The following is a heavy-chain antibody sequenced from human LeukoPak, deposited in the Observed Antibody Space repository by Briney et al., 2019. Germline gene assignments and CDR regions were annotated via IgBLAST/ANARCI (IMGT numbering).Heavy chain of an antibody. D-gene: IGHD3-16*01. CDR3: ATVPEGVPDAFDI. Sequence: PVKVSCKASGGTFSSYAISWVRQAPGQGLEWMGGIIPIFGTADYAQKFQGRVTITTDESTSTAYMELSSLRSEDTAVYYCATVPEGVPDAFDIWGQGTMVTVSS. CDR1: GGTFSSYA. CDR2: IIPIFGTA. J-gene: IGHJ3*02. V-gene: IGHV1-69*05.